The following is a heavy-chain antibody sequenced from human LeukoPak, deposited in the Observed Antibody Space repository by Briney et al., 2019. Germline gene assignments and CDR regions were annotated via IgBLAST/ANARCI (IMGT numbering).Heavy chain of an antibody. V-gene: IGHV3-21*01. D-gene: IGHD3-10*01. CDR3: ARGRRVYYFDY. Sequence: GGSLRLSCAASGFTFSSYSMNWVRHAPGKGLEWVSSISSSSSYINYADSVRGRFTISRDNAKNSLFLQTDSLRGEDTAVYYCARGRRVYYFDYWGQGGLVTVSS. J-gene: IGHJ4*02. CDR1: GFTFSSYS. CDR2: ISSSSSYI.